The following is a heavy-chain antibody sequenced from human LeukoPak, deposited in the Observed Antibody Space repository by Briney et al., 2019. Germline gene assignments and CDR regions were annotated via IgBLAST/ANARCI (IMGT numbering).Heavy chain of an antibody. J-gene: IGHJ4*02. CDR1: GYTFTGFY. CDR2: INPSGSAT. CDR3: ATTQASNWHLTVSPLEL. V-gene: IGHV1-46*01. Sequence: GASVNVSCKASGYTFTGFYLHWVRQAPGQGLEWMGVINPSGSATIYAQKFKGRVTLTKDTSTSTVYMDLSSLTSEDAAVYFCATTQASNWHLTVSPLELWGEGPLVSVSS. D-gene: IGHD1-7*01.